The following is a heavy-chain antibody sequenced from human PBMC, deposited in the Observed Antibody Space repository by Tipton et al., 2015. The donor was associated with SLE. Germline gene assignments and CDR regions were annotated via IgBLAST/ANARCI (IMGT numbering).Heavy chain of an antibody. D-gene: IGHD1-26*01. CDR3: ARANSGY. CDR1: GGSISNYY. J-gene: IGHJ4*02. CDR2: IYSSGTT. Sequence: TLSLTCTVSGGSISNYYWSWIRQPPGKGLEWIGYIYSSGTTNYNPSLKSRVTISIDTSKNQFSLKLSSVTAADTAIYYCARANSGYWGQGTLVTVSS. V-gene: IGHV4-59*01.